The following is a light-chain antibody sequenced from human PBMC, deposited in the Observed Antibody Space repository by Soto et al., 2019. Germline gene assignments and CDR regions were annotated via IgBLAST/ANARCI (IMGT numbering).Light chain of an antibody. Sequence: EIVLTQSPATLSLSPGERATLSCRASQFVSSNLAWYQQKPSQAPRLLIYGASTRATGIPARFSGSGSGTEFTLTISNLQSEDFAVYFCQQYHNWPPITFGQGTRLEIK. V-gene: IGKV3D-15*01. CDR1: QFVSSN. CDR2: GAS. J-gene: IGKJ5*01. CDR3: QQYHNWPPIT.